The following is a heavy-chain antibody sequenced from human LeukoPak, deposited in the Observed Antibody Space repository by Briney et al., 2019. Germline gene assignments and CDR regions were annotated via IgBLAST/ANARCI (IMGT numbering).Heavy chain of an antibody. V-gene: IGHV4-59*01. J-gene: IGHJ4*02. CDR2: IYYSGST. CDR3: ARGDSPLDY. CDR1: GGSISSYY. Sequence: SETLSLTCTVSGGSISSYYWSWIRQPPGKGLEWIGYIYYSGSTNYNPSLKSRVTISVDTSKNQFSLKLSSVTAADTAVYHCARGDSPLDYWGQGTLVTVSS.